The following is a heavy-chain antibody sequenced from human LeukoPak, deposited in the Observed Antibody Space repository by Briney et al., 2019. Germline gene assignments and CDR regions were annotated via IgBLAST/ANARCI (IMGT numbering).Heavy chain of an antibody. V-gene: IGHV3-74*01. CDR2: INSDGSST. J-gene: IGHJ3*02. CDR1: GFTFSSYW. D-gene: IGHD3-3*01. Sequence: GGSLRLSCAASGFTFSSYWMHWVRQAPGKGLVWVPRINSDGSSTSYADSVKGRFTISRDNAKNTLYLQMNSLRAEDTAVYYCARDPSEYYDFWSGSNDAFDIWGQGTMVTVSS. CDR3: ARDPSEYYDFWSGSNDAFDI.